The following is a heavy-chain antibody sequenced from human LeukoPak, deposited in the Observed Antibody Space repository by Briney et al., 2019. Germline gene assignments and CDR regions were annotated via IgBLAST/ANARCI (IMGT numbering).Heavy chain of an antibody. J-gene: IGHJ4*02. CDR2: IYYSGST. CDR1: GGSISSYY. D-gene: IGHD5-12*01. Sequence: PSETLSLTCTVSGGSISSYYWSWIRQPPGRGLEWIGYIYYSGSTNYNPSLKSRVTISVDTSKNQFSLKLSSVTAADTAVYYCASGYSGYDWAFWGQGTLVTVSS. V-gene: IGHV4-59*01. CDR3: ASGYSGYDWAF.